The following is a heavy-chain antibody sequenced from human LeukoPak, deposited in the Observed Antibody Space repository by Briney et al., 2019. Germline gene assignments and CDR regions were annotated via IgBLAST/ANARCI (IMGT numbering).Heavy chain of an antibody. CDR1: GFTFSSYG. D-gene: IGHD6-13*01. CDR2: IRNDGTNK. V-gene: IGHV3-30*02. CDR3: AKDGRSWSSAPYYFDY. J-gene: IGHJ4*02. Sequence: GGSLRLSCAASGFTFSSYGMHWVRQAPGKGLEWVAFIRNDGTNKYYADSMKGRFTTSRDNSKNTLYLQMNSLRVEDTAIYYCAKDGRSWSSAPYYFDYWGQGTLVTVSS.